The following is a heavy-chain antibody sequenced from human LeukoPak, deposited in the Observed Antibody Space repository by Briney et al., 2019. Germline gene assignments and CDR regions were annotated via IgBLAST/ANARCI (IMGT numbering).Heavy chain of an antibody. J-gene: IGHJ3*02. CDR3: ARPRIRARDDAFDI. CDR2: IIPIFGTA. D-gene: IGHD2-21*02. V-gene: IGHV1-69*05. Sequence: SVKVSCKASGGTFSSYAISWVRQAPGQGLEWMGGIIPIFGTANYAQKFQGSVTITTDESTSTAYMELSSLTSEDTAVYYSARPRIRARDDAFDIWGQGTMVTVSS. CDR1: GGTFSSYA.